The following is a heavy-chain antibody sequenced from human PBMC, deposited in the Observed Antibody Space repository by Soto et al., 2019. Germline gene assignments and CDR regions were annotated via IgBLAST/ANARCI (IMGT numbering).Heavy chain of an antibody. CDR2: IYFNGNT. Sequence: SETLSLTCTVSAASFSKYYWTWIRQPPGKGLEWIGYIYFNGNTKYNPSLEGRPTISIDTSKKEFSLKLTSVTAADAAVYYCASVTFGGIVLAHWGQGTQVTVSS. D-gene: IGHD3-16*01. CDR3: ASVTFGGIVLAH. J-gene: IGHJ4*02. V-gene: IGHV4-59*01. CDR1: AASFSKYY.